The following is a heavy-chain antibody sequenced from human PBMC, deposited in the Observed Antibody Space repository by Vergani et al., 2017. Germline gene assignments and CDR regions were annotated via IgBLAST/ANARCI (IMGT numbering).Heavy chain of an antibody. CDR1: GFTFSSYG. J-gene: IGHJ4*02. V-gene: IGHV3-30*18. D-gene: IGHD3-3*01. Sequence: QVQLVESGGGVVQPGRSLRLSCAASGFTFSSYGMHWVRQVPGKGLEWVAVISYDGSNKYYADSVKGRFTISRDNSKNTLYLQMNSLRAEDTAVYNCAKDGMYYDFWSCYQKTQFTGVGGFDYWGQGTLVTVSS. CDR3: AKDGMYYDFWSCYQKTQFTGVGGFDY. CDR2: ISYDGSNK.